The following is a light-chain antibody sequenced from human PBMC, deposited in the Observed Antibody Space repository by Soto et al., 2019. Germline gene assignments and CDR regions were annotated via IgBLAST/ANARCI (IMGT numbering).Light chain of an antibody. CDR1: QSVSSY. Sequence: VWRKSPPTLSLSQRERDILSCRASQSVSSYLAWYQQKPGQAPRLLIYDASNRATGIPARFSGSGSGTDFTLTISSLEPEDFAVYYCPQRRIPFGQGTLLEIK. V-gene: IGKV3-11*01. CDR2: DAS. CDR3: PQRRIP. J-gene: IGKJ5*01.